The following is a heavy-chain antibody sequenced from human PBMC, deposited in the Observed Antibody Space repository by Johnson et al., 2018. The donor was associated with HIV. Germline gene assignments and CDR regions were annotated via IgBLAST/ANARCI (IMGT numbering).Heavy chain of an antibody. Sequence: VHLVESGGVVVQPGGSLRLSCAASGFIVSSNYMSWVRQAPGKGLEWVSVIYSGGSTYYADSVKGRFTISRDNPKNTLYLQMNSLRAEDTAVYYCARDWAACSGGSCRGNAFDIWGQGTMVTVSS. CDR3: ARDWAACSGGSCRGNAFDI. V-gene: IGHV3-53*01. CDR1: GFIVSSNY. D-gene: IGHD2-15*01. CDR2: IYSGGST. J-gene: IGHJ3*02.